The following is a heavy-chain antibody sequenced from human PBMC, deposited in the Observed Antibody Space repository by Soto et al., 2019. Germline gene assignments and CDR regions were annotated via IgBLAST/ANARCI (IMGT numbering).Heavy chain of an antibody. J-gene: IGHJ6*02. V-gene: IGHV5-51*01. Sequence: GESLKISCKGSGYSFSSYWIGWVRQKPWKGLEWMGIIYPGDSGSRYSPSFQGQVTMSVDKSIGTAYLQWSSLKASDTAMYYCATDTARTYYYYGMDVWGQGTTVTVSS. CDR1: GYSFSSYW. D-gene: IGHD5-18*01. CDR3: ATDTARTYYYYGMDV. CDR2: IYPGDSGS.